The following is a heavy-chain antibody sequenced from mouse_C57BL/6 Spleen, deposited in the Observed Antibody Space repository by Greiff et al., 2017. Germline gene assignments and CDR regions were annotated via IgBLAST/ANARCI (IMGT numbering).Heavy chain of an antibody. CDR3: ASGGDYDILYNFDY. CDR1: GYTFTSYG. D-gene: IGHD2-4*01. J-gene: IGHJ2*01. V-gene: IGHV1-81*01. CDR2: IYPRSGDT. Sequence: QVQLQQSGAELARPGASVKLSCKASGYTFTSYGISWVKQRTGQGLEWIGEIYPRSGDTYYNEKFTGKATLTADKSSSTAYMELRSLTSEDSAVYFCASGGDYDILYNFDYGGQGTTLTVSS.